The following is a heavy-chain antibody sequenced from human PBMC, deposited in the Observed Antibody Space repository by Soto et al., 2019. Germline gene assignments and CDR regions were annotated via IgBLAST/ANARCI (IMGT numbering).Heavy chain of an antibody. D-gene: IGHD2-21*02. CDR2: IYYSGST. CDR3: ATYVVETAIGMGWFDP. Sequence: SQTFYLTCTVSCGIPSLNNQYWFGIRQPPGKGLEWIGTIYYSGSTYYNPSLKSRVTISVDTSKNQFSLKLSSVTAADSAVYYCATYVVETAIGMGWFDPWGQGTPVTVS. CDR1: CGIPSLNNQY. V-gene: IGHV4-39*01. J-gene: IGHJ5*02.